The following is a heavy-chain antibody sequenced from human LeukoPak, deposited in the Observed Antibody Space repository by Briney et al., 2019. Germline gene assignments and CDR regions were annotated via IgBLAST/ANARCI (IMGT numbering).Heavy chain of an antibody. CDR1: GFTFSSYS. V-gene: IGHV3-23*01. Sequence: PGGSLRLSCAASGFTFSSYSMNWVRQAPGKGLEWVSAISGSGGSTYYADSVKGRFTISRDNSKNTLYLQMNSLRAEDTAVYYCARGGYCSGGSCYAMYNWFDPWGQGTLVTVSS. J-gene: IGHJ5*02. CDR3: ARGGYCSGGSCYAMYNWFDP. CDR2: ISGSGGST. D-gene: IGHD2-15*01.